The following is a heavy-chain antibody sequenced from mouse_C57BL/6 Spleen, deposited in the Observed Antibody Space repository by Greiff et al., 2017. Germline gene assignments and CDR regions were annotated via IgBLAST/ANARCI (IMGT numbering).Heavy chain of an antibody. D-gene: IGHD2-2*01. Sequence: QVQLQQPGAELVKPGASVKMSCKASGYTFTSYWITWVKQRPGQGLEWIGDIYPGSGSTNYNEKFKSKATLTVDKSSSTAYMQLSSLTSGDSAVYYCALYGYDRFDYAMDYWGQGTSVTVSS. J-gene: IGHJ4*01. V-gene: IGHV1-55*01. CDR3: ALYGYDRFDYAMDY. CDR2: IYPGSGST. CDR1: GYTFTSYW.